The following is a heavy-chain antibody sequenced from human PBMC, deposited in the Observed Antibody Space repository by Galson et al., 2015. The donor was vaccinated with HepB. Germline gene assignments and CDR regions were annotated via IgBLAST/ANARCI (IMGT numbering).Heavy chain of an antibody. D-gene: IGHD6-19*01. CDR2: TYYRSKWYN. J-gene: IGHJ6*02. CDR1: GDSVSSNSAA. V-gene: IGHV6-1*01. Sequence: CAISGDSVSSNSAAWNWIRQSPSRGLEWLGRTYYRSKWYNDYAVSVKSRITINPDTSKNQFSLQLNSVTPEDTAVYYCARALLYSSGWYGHYYYGMDVWGQGTTVTVSS. CDR3: ARALLYSSGWYGHYYYGMDV.